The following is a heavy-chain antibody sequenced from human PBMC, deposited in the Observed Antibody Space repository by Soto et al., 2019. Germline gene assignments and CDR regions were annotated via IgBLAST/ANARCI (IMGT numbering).Heavy chain of an antibody. CDR1: GFTVSGKKY. Sequence: PGWSLRLSCEAFGFTVSGKKYVAWVRQAPGKGLEWVSALYDLDGTYYADSVKGRFTTSSDSSRTTVYLQMNSLRPDDTAVYSCATWHLQEHDYEIWGQGTMVTVSS. D-gene: IGHD1-1*01. CDR3: ATWHLQEHDYEI. CDR2: LYDLDGT. J-gene: IGHJ3*02. V-gene: IGHV3-53*01.